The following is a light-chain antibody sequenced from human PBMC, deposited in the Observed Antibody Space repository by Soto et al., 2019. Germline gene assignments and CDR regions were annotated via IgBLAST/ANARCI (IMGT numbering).Light chain of an antibody. CDR3: QQYGSSPRT. CDR2: GAS. V-gene: IGKV3-20*01. Sequence: EIVLTQSPGTLSLSPGERATLSCRASQSVSSSYLAWYQQKPGQAPRPLIYGASSRATGIPDRFSGSGSGTDFTLTISRLEPEDSAVYYCQQYGSSPRTFGQGTKVDI. J-gene: IGKJ1*01. CDR1: QSVSSSY.